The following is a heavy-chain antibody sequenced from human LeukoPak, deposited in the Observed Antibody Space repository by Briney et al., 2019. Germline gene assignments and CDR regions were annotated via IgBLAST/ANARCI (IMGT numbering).Heavy chain of an antibody. J-gene: IGHJ4*02. V-gene: IGHV4-38-2*02. Sequence: PSETLSLTCTVSGYSISSGYYWGWIRQPPGKGLEWIASMYHSGSTYYNPSLKSRVTISADASKNQFFLSLSSVTAADTAVYYCAREGRGYYDSSGSYPSPKDVWGQGTLVTVSS. D-gene: IGHD3-22*01. CDR3: AREGRGYYDSSGSYPSPKDV. CDR2: MYHSGST. CDR1: GYSISSGYY.